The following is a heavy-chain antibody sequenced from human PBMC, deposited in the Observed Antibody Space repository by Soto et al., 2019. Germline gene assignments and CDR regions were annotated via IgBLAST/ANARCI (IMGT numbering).Heavy chain of an antibody. CDR3: ARDQVIAVAGTALGY. CDR1: GYTFTSYY. J-gene: IGHJ4*02. Sequence: ASVKVSCKASGYTFTSYYMHWVRQAPGQGLEWMGIINPSGGSTSYAQKSQGRVTTTRDTSTSTVYMELSSLRSEDTAVYYCARDQVIAVAGTALGYWGQGTRVTASS. CDR2: INPSGGST. D-gene: IGHD6-19*01. V-gene: IGHV1-46*01.